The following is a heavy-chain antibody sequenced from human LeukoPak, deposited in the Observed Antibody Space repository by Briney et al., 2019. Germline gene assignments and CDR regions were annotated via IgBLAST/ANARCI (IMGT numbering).Heavy chain of an antibody. CDR3: ARDILATSIAAPYY. CDR1: GNSFGDYY. D-gene: IGHD6-13*01. J-gene: IGHJ4*02. Sequence: PSETLSLTCTVSGNSFGDYYWSWIRQPAGKGLEWIGRIYTSGSTTYNPSLKSRVTISVDTSKHQFSLRLSSVNAADTAVYYCARDILATSIAAPYYWGQGTLVTVSS. V-gene: IGHV4-4*07. CDR2: IYTSGST.